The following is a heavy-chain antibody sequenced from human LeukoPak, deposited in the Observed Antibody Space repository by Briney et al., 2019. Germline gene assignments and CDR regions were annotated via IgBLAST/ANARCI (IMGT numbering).Heavy chain of an antibody. CDR3: FGDRGGDQGDS. V-gene: IGHV4-39*07. D-gene: IGHD4-17*01. Sequence: SETLSLTCSVSGVSISSTNYFWGWIRQPPGKGLEWIGGLLYSGFTYYHPSLKSRVSISVDTSKNQFSLKLTSVTAADTAVYFCFGDRGGDQGDSWGQGTLVTVSS. J-gene: IGHJ4*02. CDR1: GVSISSTNYF. CDR2: LLYSGFT.